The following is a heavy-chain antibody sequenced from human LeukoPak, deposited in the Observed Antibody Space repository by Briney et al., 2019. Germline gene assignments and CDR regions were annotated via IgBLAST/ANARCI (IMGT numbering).Heavy chain of an antibody. CDR1: GFTVSSNY. J-gene: IGHJ6*03. V-gene: IGHV3-53*01. CDR2: IYSGGST. CDR3: ARSPRVVVPERYYYYYMDV. D-gene: IGHD2-2*01. Sequence: PGGSLRLSCAASGFTVSSNYMSWVRQAPGKGLEWVSVIYSGGSTYYADSVKGRFTISRDNSKNTLYLQMNSLRAEDTAVYYCARSPRVVVPERYYYYYMDVWGKGTTVTVSS.